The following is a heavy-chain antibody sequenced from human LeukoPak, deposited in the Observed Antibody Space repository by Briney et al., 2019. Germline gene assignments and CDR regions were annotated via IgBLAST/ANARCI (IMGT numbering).Heavy chain of an antibody. V-gene: IGHV1-69*06. J-gene: IGHJ4*02. CDR1: GGTFSSYA. Sequence: SVKVSCKASGGTFSSYAISWVRQAPGQGLEWMGGIIPIFGTANYAQKFQGRVTITADKSTSTAYMELSSLRSEDTAVYYCARVPYYYGSGSHPGIDYWGQGTLVTVSS. CDR2: IIPIFGTA. CDR3: ARVPYYYGSGSHPGIDY. D-gene: IGHD3-10*01.